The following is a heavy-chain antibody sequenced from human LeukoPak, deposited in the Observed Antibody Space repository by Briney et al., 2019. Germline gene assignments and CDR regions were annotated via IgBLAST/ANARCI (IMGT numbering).Heavy chain of an antibody. CDR2: IYHSGST. CDR3: ARQPIPVIAAAGFDN. V-gene: IGHV4-4*02. D-gene: IGHD6-13*01. Sequence: SGTLSLTCAVSGGSISSSNWWSWVRQPPGKGLEWIGEIYHSGSTNYNPSLKSRVTISVDKSKNQFSLKLSSVTAADTAVYYCARQPIPVIAAAGFDNWGQGTLVTVSS. CDR1: GGSISSSNW. J-gene: IGHJ4*02.